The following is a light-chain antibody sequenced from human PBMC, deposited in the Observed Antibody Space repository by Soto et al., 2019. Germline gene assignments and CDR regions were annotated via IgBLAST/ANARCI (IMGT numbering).Light chain of an antibody. CDR1: QSLLHSNGYNY. V-gene: IGKV2-28*01. CDR2: LGS. Sequence: DIVMTQSPLSLPVTPGEPASISCRSSQSLLHSNGYNYLDWYLQKPGQSPQLLIYLGSNRASGVHDRFSGSGCGTDFTLKSSRVEAEDVGVYYCMQALQTPWTFGQGTKVEIK. CDR3: MQALQTPWT. J-gene: IGKJ1*01.